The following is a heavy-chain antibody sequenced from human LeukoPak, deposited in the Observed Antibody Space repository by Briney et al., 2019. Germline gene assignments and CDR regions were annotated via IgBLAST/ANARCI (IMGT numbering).Heavy chain of an antibody. CDR2: INHSGST. V-gene: IGHV4-34*01. Sequence: PSETLSLTCAVYGGSFSGYYWSWIRQPPGKGLEWIGEINHSGSTNYNPSLKSRVTISVDTSKNQFSLKLSSVTAADTAVYYCARPSQTWFGEWGQGTLVTVSS. CDR3: ARPSQTWFGE. CDR1: GGSFSGYY. D-gene: IGHD3-10*01. J-gene: IGHJ4*02.